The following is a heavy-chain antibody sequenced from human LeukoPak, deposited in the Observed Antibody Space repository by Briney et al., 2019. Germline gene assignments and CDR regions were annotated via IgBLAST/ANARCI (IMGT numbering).Heavy chain of an antibody. J-gene: IGHJ4*02. Sequence: PSETLSLTCTVSGGSISSGGYYWSWIRQPPGKGLEWIGYIYRSGSTYYNPSLKSRVTISVDRSKNQFSLKLSSVTAADTAVYYCARQSDVWGSCVNWGQGTLVTVSS. CDR1: GGSISSGGYY. CDR2: IYRSGST. D-gene: IGHD3-16*01. CDR3: ARQSDVWGSCVN. V-gene: IGHV4-30-2*01.